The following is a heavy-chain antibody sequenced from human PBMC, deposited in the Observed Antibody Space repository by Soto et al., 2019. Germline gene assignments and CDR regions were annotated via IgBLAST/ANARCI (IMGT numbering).Heavy chain of an antibody. J-gene: IGHJ6*03. D-gene: IGHD3-9*01. CDR3: ARGRSATQYYDILKGSYYYYLAV. Sequence: ASVKVSCKASGYTFTSYDINWVRQATGQGLEWMGWMNPNSGNTGYAQKFQGRVTMTRNTSISTAYMELSSLRSEDTAVYYCARGRSATQYYDILKGSYYYYLAVWGKGTTVTVSS. CDR2: MNPNSGNT. CDR1: GYTFTSYD. V-gene: IGHV1-8*01.